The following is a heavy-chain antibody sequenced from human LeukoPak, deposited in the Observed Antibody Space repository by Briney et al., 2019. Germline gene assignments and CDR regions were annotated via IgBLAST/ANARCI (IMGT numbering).Heavy chain of an antibody. CDR2: IIPIFDTP. CDR1: GGTFGTYA. D-gene: IGHD1-26*01. V-gene: IGHV1-69*05. CDR3: SIRPRWEDAFDY. J-gene: IGHJ4*02. Sequence: SVKVSCKASGGTFGTYAINWVRQAPGQGLEWMGGIIPIFDTPNYAQNFQGRVTITTDEPTTTAYMTLSSLRSDDTAVYYCSIRPRWEDAFDYWGQGTLVTVSS.